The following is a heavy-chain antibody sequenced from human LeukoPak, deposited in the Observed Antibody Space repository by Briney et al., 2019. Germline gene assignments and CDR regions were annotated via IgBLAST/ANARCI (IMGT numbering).Heavy chain of an antibody. CDR2: ISNGGST. Sequence: SETLSLTCTVSGGSISTYYWSWIRQPPGEGLEWIGYISNGGSTKYNPSLKSRVTISVDTSKNQLSLKLSSVTAADTAVYHCVRLQPNTGEWAFDIWGQGTLVTVSS. CDR3: VRLQPNTGEWAFDI. CDR1: GGSISTYY. J-gene: IGHJ4*02. D-gene: IGHD1-1*01. V-gene: IGHV4-59*01.